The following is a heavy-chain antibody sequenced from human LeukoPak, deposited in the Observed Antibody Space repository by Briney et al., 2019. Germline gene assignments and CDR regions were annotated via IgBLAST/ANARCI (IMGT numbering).Heavy chain of an antibody. D-gene: IGHD6-13*01. J-gene: IGHJ4*02. CDR1: GGSIGSYY. V-gene: IGHV4-59*08. CDR2: IYYSGST. Sequence: SETLSLTCNISGGSIGSYYWSWIRQSPGMGLEWIGYIYYSGSTNYNPSLESRVIISVDTSKNQFSLKLSSVTAADTAVYYCARLGPAAGTSFDYWGQGTLVTVSS. CDR3: ARLGPAAGTSFDY.